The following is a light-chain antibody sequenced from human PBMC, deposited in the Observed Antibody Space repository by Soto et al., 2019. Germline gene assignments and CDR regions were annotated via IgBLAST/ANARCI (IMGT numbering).Light chain of an antibody. CDR2: EVT. J-gene: IGLJ1*01. V-gene: IGLV2-8*01. CDR3: SSYTDSSNYV. Sequence: QSVLTQPPSASGSPGQSLTISCTGTSSDVGFYNFVSWYQQRPGKAPKLVIYEVTKRPSGVPDRFSGSRSGNTASLTISGLQAEDEADYYCSSYTDSSNYVFGTGTKLTVL. CDR1: SSDVGFYNF.